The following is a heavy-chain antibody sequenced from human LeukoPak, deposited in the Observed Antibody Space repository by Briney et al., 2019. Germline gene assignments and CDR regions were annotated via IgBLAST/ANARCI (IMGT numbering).Heavy chain of an antibody. Sequence: PGGSLRLSCAASGFTFSSYAMHWVRQAQGKGLERVAVISYDGSNKYYADAVKGRFTISRDNSKNTLYLQMNSLRAEDTAVYYCAREGSSSHFDYWGQGTLVTVSS. V-gene: IGHV3-30*04. CDR2: ISYDGSNK. J-gene: IGHJ4*02. CDR1: GFTFSSYA. D-gene: IGHD6-6*01. CDR3: AREGSSSHFDY.